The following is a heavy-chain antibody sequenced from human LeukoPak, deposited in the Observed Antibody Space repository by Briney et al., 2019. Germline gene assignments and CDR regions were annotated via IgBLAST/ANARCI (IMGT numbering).Heavy chain of an antibody. J-gene: IGHJ6*02. CDR3: XXXVXXXXXGMDV. Sequence: ASVKVSCKVSGYTLIELSMHWVRQAPGKGREWMGGFDPEDGXXXXXXXXXXXVTLTEETSPDTAYMELSSLRAESTAVCYCXXXVXXXXXGMDVWGQGTT. CDR1: GYTLIELS. CDR2: FDPEDGXX. V-gene: IGHV1-24*01.